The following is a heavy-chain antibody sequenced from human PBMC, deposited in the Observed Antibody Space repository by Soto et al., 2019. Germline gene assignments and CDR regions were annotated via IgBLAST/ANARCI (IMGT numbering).Heavy chain of an antibody. D-gene: IGHD2-2*01. CDR1: GFTFSSYG. J-gene: IGHJ4*02. CDR3: ARGYCSSTSCYSDFDY. Sequence: QVQLVESGGGVVQPGRSLRLSCAASGFTFSSYGMHWVRQAPGKGLEWVAVIWYDGSNKYYADSVKGRFTISRDNSKNTLYLQMNSLRAEDTAVYYCARGYCSSTSCYSDFDYWGQGTLVTVSS. CDR2: IWYDGSNK. V-gene: IGHV3-33*01.